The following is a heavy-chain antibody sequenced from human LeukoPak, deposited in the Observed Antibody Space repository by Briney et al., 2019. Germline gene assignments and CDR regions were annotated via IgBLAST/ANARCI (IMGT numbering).Heavy chain of an antibody. CDR1: GFTFSSNG. Sequence: GGSLRLSCAGSGFTFSSNGMHWVRQAPGKGLEWVAFIRYGGNDERYADSVKGRFTISRDNAKNSLYLQMNSLRAEDTAVYYCARLYNWNLNYWGQGTLVTVSS. D-gene: IGHD1-7*01. CDR2: IRYGGNDE. CDR3: ARLYNWNLNY. J-gene: IGHJ4*02. V-gene: IGHV3-30*02.